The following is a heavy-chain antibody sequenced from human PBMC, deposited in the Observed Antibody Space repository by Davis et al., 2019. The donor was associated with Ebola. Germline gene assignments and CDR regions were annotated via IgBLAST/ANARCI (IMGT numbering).Heavy chain of an antibody. V-gene: IGHV1-69*04. CDR3: ARDIVGAT. CDR1: GYTFTSYG. D-gene: IGHD1-26*01. J-gene: IGHJ5*02. CDR2: IIPILGIA. Sequence: SVQVSCKASGYTFTSYGISWVRQAPGPGLEWMGRIIPILGIANYAQKFQGRVTITADKSTSTAYMELSSLRSEDTAVYYCARDIVGATWGQGTLVTVSS.